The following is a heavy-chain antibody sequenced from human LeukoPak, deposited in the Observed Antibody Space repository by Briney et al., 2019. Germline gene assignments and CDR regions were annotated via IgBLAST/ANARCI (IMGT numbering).Heavy chain of an antibody. J-gene: IGHJ4*02. CDR3: ARVRGYDINDDY. V-gene: IGHV3-21*01. CDR2: ISSSSSYI. Sequence: GGSLRLSCAASGFTFSSYSMNWVRQAPGKGLEWVSSISSSSSYIYYADSVKGRFTISRDNAKNSLYLQMDSLRAEDTAVYYCARVRGYDINDDYWGQGTLATVSS. D-gene: IGHD3-9*01. CDR1: GFTFSSYS.